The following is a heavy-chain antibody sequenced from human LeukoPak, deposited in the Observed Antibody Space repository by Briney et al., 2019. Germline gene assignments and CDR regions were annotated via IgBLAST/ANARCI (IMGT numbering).Heavy chain of an antibody. D-gene: IGHD3-16*01. V-gene: IGHV4-59*01. Sequence: SETLSLTCTVSGGSISSYYWSWIRQPPGKGLEWIGYIYYSGSTNYNPSLMSRVTISVDTSKNQFSLKLSSVTAADTAVYYCAREEGGEYFDYWGQGTLVTVSS. CDR2: IYYSGST. J-gene: IGHJ4*02. CDR1: GGSISSYY. CDR3: AREEGGEYFDY.